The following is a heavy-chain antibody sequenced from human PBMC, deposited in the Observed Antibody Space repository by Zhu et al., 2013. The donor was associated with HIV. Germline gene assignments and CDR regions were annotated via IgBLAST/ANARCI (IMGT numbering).Heavy chain of an antibody. J-gene: IGHJ3*01. CDR1: EYIFTGYY. Sequence: QVQLVQSGAEVKKPGASVNVSCKASEYIFTGYYIHWVRQAPGQGLEWMGWINPNSGGTNYAQNFQGRVTVTRDTSISTAYMELSMLRSDDTAVYYCAVFGKSYGYRSSGGFDFWGQGTTVTVSS. CDR3: AVFGKSYGYRSSGGFDF. D-gene: IGHD5-18*01. CDR2: INPNSGGT. V-gene: IGHV1-2*02.